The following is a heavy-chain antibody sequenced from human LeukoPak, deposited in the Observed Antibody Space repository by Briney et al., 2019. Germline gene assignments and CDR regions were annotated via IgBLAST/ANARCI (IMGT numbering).Heavy chain of an antibody. V-gene: IGHV4-39*01. CDR1: GDSFGKSNYY. CDR3: ARRGITYSSSFFAY. Sequence: SETLSLTCTVSGDSFGKSNYYWAWAPRPPGKGLGWLGSIFYSGSTYYNPSLKSRVTISVDTSKNQSSLNPHSVTAADTATYYCARRGITYSSSFFAYWGQGTLVTVSS. J-gene: IGHJ4*02. CDR2: IFYSGST. D-gene: IGHD6-13*01.